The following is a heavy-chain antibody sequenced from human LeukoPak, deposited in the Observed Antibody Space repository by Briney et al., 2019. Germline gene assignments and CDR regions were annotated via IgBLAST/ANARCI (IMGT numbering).Heavy chain of an antibody. J-gene: IGHJ4*02. CDR3: ARLGYYFDY. CDR2: IYHTGST. CDR1: GGSISSGSYY. V-gene: IGHV4-39*07. Sequence: NPSETLSLTCTVSGGSISSGSYYWGWIRQPPGKGLEWIGSIYHTGSTNYNPSLKSRVTISVDASKNQFSLKLSSVTAADTAVYYCARLGYYFDYWGQGTLVTVSS.